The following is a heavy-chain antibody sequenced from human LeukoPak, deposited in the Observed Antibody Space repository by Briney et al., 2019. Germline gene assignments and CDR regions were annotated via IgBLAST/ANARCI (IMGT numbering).Heavy chain of an antibody. Sequence: PGGSLRLSCAASGFTFSSYEMNWVRQAPGKGLEWVSYISSSGSTIYYADSVKGRFTISRDNVKNTLYVQMNSLRPEDAAVYHCAKSAFGDFMGFDFWGQGTLVTVSS. CDR3: AKSAFGDFMGFDF. CDR2: ISSSGSTI. J-gene: IGHJ4*02. D-gene: IGHD2-21*02. CDR1: GFTFSSYE. V-gene: IGHV3-48*03.